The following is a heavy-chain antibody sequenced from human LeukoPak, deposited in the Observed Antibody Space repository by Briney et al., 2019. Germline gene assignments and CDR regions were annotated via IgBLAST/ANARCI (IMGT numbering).Heavy chain of an antibody. CDR3: ARAGGDYYDSSFYYQY. CDR2: IYYSGIT. CDR1: GGSVSSRSYY. D-gene: IGHD3-22*01. V-gene: IGHV4-61*01. J-gene: IGHJ4*02. Sequence: SETLSLTCTVSGGSVSSRSYYWSWIRQPPGKGLEWIGYIYYSGITNYNPSLKSRVTISVDTFRNQFSLKLSSVTAADTAVYYCARAGGDYYDSSFYYQYWGQGTLVTVSS.